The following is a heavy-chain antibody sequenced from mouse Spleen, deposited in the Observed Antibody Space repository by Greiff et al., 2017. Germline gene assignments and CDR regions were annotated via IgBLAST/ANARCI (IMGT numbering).Heavy chain of an antibody. D-gene: IGHD1-2*01. CDR2: IDPETGGT. CDR1: GYTFTDYE. CDR3: TRSLLLRLRWFAY. J-gene: IGHJ3*01. Sequence: QVHVKQSGAELVRPGASVTLSCKASGYTFTDYEMHWVKQTPVHGLEWIGAIDPETGGTAYNQKFKGKAILTADKSSSTAYMELRSLTSEDSAVYYCTRSLLLRLRWFAYWGQGTLVTVSA. V-gene: IGHV1-15*01.